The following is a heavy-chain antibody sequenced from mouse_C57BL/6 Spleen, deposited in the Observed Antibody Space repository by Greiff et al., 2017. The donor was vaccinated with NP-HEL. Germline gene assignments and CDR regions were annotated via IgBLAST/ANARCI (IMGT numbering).Heavy chain of an antibody. D-gene: IGHD1-1*01. CDR1: GYAFTNYL. Sequence: QVQLQQSGAELVRPGTSVKVSCKASGYAFTNYLIEWVKQRPGQGLEWIGVINPGSGGTNYNEKFKGKATLTADKSSSTAYMQLSSLTSEDSAVYFCARCSTVAVDYWGQGTTLTVSS. J-gene: IGHJ2*01. CDR3: ARCSTVAVDY. V-gene: IGHV1-54*01. CDR2: INPGSGGT.